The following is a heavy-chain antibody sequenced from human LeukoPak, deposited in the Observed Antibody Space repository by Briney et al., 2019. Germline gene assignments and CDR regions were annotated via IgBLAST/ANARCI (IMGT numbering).Heavy chain of an antibody. CDR2: IRYDGSNK. J-gene: IGHJ4*02. CDR1: GFTFSSYA. CDR3: ANDRDSSSWYLFDY. D-gene: IGHD6-13*01. Sequence: PGGSLRLSCAASGFTFSSYAMHWVRQAPGKGLEWVAFIRYDGSNKYYADSVKGRFTISRDNSKNTLYLQMNSLRAEDTAVYYCANDRDSSSWYLFDYWGQGTLVTVSS. V-gene: IGHV3-30*02.